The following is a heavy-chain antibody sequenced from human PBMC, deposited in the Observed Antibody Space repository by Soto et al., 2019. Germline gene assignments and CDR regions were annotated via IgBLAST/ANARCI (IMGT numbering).Heavy chain of an antibody. CDR3: ARAGPKYYYGSGSSGLDY. D-gene: IGHD3-10*01. CDR1: GGSISSYY. V-gene: IGHV4-59*01. CDR2: IYYSGST. Sequence: SETLSLTCTVSGGSISSYYWSWIRQPPGKGLEWIGYIYYSGSTNYNPSLKSRVTISVDTSKNQFSLKLSSVTAADTAVYYCARAGPKYYYGSGSSGLDYWGQGTLVTVSS. J-gene: IGHJ4*02.